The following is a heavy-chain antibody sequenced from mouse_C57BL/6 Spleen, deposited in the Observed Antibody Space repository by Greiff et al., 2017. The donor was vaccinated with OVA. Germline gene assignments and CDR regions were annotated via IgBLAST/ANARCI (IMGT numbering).Heavy chain of an antibody. V-gene: IGHV5-17*01. D-gene: IGHD1-1*01. CDR1: GFTFSDYG. J-gene: IGHJ3*01. Sequence: EVHLVESGGGLVKPGGSLKLSCAASGFTFSDYGMHWVRQAPEKGLEWVAYISSGSSTIYYADTVKGRFTISRDNAKNTLFLQMTSLRSEDTAMYYCAREGGSRTFAYWGQGTLVTVSA. CDR3: AREGGSRTFAY. CDR2: ISSGSSTI.